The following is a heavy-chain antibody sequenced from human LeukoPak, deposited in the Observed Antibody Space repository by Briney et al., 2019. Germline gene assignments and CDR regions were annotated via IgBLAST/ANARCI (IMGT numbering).Heavy chain of an antibody. V-gene: IGHV1-2*02. J-gene: IGHJ4*02. D-gene: IGHD6-6*01. CDR1: GYTFTVYY. CDR2: INPNSGGT. Sequence: ASVTVSCTASGYTFTVYYMHWVRQAPGQGLEWMGWINPNSGGTNYAQKFQGRVTMTRDTSISTAYMELSRLRSDDTAVYYCARDRYSSSIDYWGQGTLVTVSS. CDR3: ARDRYSSSIDY.